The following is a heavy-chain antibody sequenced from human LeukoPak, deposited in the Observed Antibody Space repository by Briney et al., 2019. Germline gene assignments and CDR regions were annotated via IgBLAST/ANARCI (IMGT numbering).Heavy chain of an antibody. CDR2: MSDIGPNT. D-gene: IGHD1-26*01. CDR1: GFTVTDYA. CDR3: AKSQWELSFFFDY. Sequence: GGSLRLSCAASGFTVTDYAMTWIRQSPGKGLEWVSSMSDIGPNTYYADSVKGRFTISRDTSKNTLFLQMNSLRAEDTAVYYCAKSQWELSFFFDYWGQGTLVTVSS. J-gene: IGHJ4*02. V-gene: IGHV3-23*01.